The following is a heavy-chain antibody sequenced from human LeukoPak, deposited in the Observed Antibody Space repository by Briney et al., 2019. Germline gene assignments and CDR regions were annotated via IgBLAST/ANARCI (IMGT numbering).Heavy chain of an antibody. CDR2: IYYSGST. J-gene: IGHJ4*02. V-gene: IGHV4-39*07. CDR3: ASEYYYDSSGYSHDY. CDR1: GGSISSSSYY. D-gene: IGHD3-22*01. Sequence: SETLSLTCTVSGGSISSSSYYWGWIRQPPGKGLEWIGTIYYSGSTYYNPSLKSRVTISVDTSKNQFSLKLSSVTAADTAVYYCASEYYYDSSGYSHDYWGQGTLVTVSS.